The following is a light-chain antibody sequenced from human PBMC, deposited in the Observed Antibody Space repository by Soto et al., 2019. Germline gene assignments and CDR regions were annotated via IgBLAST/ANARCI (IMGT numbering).Light chain of an antibody. J-gene: IGLJ2*01. CDR3: QSYDRSLSGVI. V-gene: IGLV1-40*01. CDR1: SSNIGAGYD. Sequence: QSALTQPASVSGTLGQRVTISCTGSSSNIGAGYDVQWYQQLPGTAPKLLIHSNTNRPSGVPDRFSASKSGTSASLAITGLQAEDEADYHCQSYDRSLSGVIFGGGTKLTVL. CDR2: SNT.